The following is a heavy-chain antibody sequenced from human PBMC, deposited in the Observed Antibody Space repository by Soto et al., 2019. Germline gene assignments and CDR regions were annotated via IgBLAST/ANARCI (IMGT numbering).Heavy chain of an antibody. Sequence: QDQLVQSGGEVKKRGASVKVPCKASGYSFTNYGITWVRQAPGQGFVCMGWISAYNGDTNYAQKLQGRVTMTTDPSTSTAYLKLRGLRSADTAVYYCPSDRAGSLPVAANTHYCYSVDVWGKATTVTAS. CDR1: GYSFTNYG. V-gene: IGHV1-18*01. D-gene: IGHD2-21*02. CDR2: ISAYNGDT. CDR3: PSDRAGSLPVAANTHYCYSVDV. J-gene: IGHJ6*03.